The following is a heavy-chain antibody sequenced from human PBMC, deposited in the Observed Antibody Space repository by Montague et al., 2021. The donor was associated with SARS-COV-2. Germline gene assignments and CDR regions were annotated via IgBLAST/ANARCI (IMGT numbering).Heavy chain of an antibody. J-gene: IGHJ3*02. CDR3: ARQENSSGWFKPDAFDI. Sequence: SETLSLTCTVSGGSISSSSYYWGWIRPPTGQGLEWIVSNIYSASSYYNPSLKSRVTISVYTTQNQFSLKLSSVTAADTAVYYCARQENSSGWFKPDAFDIWGQGTMVTVSS. CDR2: NIYSASS. D-gene: IGHD6-19*01. CDR1: GGSISSSSYY. V-gene: IGHV4-39*01.